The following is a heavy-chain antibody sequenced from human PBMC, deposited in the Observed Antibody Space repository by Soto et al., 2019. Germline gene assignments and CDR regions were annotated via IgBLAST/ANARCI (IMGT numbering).Heavy chain of an antibody. CDR3: ARHFSVDYFDY. CDR1: GDSITSNSYF. Sequence: QLQLQKSGPGLVKPSETLSLTCTVSGDSITSNSYFWAWIRQPPGKGLEWIGSIYYSGATYYNPSLKSRVTIYVGRSKNQFSLKLSSVTAADTAVYYCARHFSVDYFDYWGQGALVTVSS. J-gene: IGHJ4*02. V-gene: IGHV4-39*01. CDR2: IYYSGAT.